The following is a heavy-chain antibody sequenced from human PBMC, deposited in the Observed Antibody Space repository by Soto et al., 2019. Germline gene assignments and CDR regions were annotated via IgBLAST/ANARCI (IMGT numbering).Heavy chain of an antibody. CDR1: GFTFSSYS. V-gene: IGHV3-21*01. D-gene: IGHD1-1*01. J-gene: IGHJ5*02. Sequence: EVQLVESGGGLVKPGGTLRLSCAASGFTFSSYSMNWVRQAPGKGLEWVSSISSSSRNIYYVDSVKGRFTISRDNAKNSLYLQMNSLRAEDTAVYYCARELERRGGWFDPWGQGTLVTVSS. CDR3: ARELERRGGWFDP. CDR2: ISSSSRNI.